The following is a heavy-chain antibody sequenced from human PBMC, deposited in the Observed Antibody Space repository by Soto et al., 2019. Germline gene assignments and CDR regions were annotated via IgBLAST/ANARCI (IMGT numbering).Heavy chain of an antibody. CDR2: IYYSGST. CDR3: ARAPGIVVVPAAREFDY. D-gene: IGHD2-2*01. CDR1: GGSISSGGYY. V-gene: IGHV4-31*03. J-gene: IGHJ4*02. Sequence: SETLSLTCTVSGGSISSGGYYWSWIRQHPGKGLEWIGYIYYSGSTYYNPSLKSRVTISVDTSKNQFSLKLSSVTAADTAVYYCARAPGIVVVPAAREFDYWGQGILVTVAS.